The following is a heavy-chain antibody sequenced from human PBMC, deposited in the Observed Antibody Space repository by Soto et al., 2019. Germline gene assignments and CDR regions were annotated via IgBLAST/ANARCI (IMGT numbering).Heavy chain of an antibody. D-gene: IGHD2-15*01. CDR2: IIPILGIA. CDR1: GGTFSSYT. CDR3: AREYCSGGSCYVGEYYYYGMDV. V-gene: IGHV1-69*08. J-gene: IGHJ6*02. Sequence: QVQLVQSGAEVKKPGSSVKVSCKASGGTFSSYTISWVRQAPGQGLEWMGRIIPILGIANYAQKFQGRVTITADQSTSTAYKELSSLRSEDTAVYYCAREYCSGGSCYVGEYYYYGMDVWGQGTTVTVSS.